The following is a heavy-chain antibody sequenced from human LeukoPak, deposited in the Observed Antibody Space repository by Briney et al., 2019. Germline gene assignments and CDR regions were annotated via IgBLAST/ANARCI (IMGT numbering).Heavy chain of an antibody. CDR3: ARPYCSSSNCPGWFDP. J-gene: IGHJ5*02. D-gene: IGHD2-2*01. CDR1: GFTFGNYG. CDR2: IWYDGSQK. V-gene: IGHV3-33*01. Sequence: GGSLRLSCAASGFTFGNYGMHWVRQAPGKGLEWVAVIWYDGSQKYYADSVRGRFTISRDNSKNTLYLQMNSLRAEDTAVYYCARPYCSSSNCPGWFDPWGQGTLVTVSP.